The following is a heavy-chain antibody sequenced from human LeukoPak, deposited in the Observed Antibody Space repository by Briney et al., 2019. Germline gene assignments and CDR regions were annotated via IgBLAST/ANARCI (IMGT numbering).Heavy chain of an antibody. CDR1: RGTFDSYG. V-gene: IGHV1-69*05. CDR3: ARGELGDRSGFSFFDY. CDR2: VMAIFGRV. J-gene: IGHJ4*02. Sequence: SVKVSCKAPRGTFDSYGISWVRQAPGQGLEWMGGVMAIFGRVKYGQKFQGRATITTDASTSTAYMELSSLTSEDTGVYYCARGELGDRSGFSFFDYWGQGTLVTVSS. D-gene: IGHD3-22*01.